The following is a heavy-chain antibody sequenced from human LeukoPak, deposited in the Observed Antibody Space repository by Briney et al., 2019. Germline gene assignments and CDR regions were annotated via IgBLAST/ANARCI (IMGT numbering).Heavy chain of an antibody. Sequence: PGGSLRLSCAASGFTFGTYIMNWVRQALGKGLEWVSYISSSSSTIYYADSVKGRFTISRDNSKNTLYLQMNSLRAEDTAVYYCARSSERKYYFDYWGQGTLVTVSS. CDR2: ISSSSSTI. CDR1: GFTFGTYI. D-gene: IGHD3-22*01. CDR3: ARSSERKYYFDY. J-gene: IGHJ4*02. V-gene: IGHV3-48*01.